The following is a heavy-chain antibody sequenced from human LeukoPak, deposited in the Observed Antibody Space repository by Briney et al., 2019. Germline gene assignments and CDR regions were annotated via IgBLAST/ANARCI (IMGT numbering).Heavy chain of an antibody. V-gene: IGHV4-31*03. Sequence: SETLSLTCTVSGGSISSGGYYWSWIRQHPGKDLDWIGYIYYSGSTYHNPSLKSRVTISVDTSKNQFSLKLSSVTAADTAVYYCARLGYNPYYFDYRGQGTLVTVSS. CDR3: ARLGYNPYYFDY. D-gene: IGHD1-14*01. CDR2: IYYSGST. CDR1: GGSISSGGYY. J-gene: IGHJ4*02.